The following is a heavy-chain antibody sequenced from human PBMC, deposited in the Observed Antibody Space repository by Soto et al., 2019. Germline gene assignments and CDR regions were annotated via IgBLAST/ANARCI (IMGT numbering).Heavy chain of an antibody. J-gene: IGHJ4*02. CDR3: AREYANSPEAFDF. Sequence: LVTQPVTYSVAGGKGNSDGDNRSFIRQPPGKGLEWIGYIYYTGSTNYNPSLKSRVTISLDTSRNQFSLKLSSVTAADTAVFYCAREYANSPEAFDFWGTGALVT. D-gene: IGHD2-2*01. V-gene: IGHV4-61*08. CDR1: GGKGNSDGDN. CDR2: IYYTGST.